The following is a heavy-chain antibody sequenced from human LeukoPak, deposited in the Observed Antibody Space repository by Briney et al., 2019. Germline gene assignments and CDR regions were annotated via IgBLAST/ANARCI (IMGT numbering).Heavy chain of an antibody. J-gene: IGHJ3*02. V-gene: IGHV3-20*04. D-gene: IGHD3-10*01. CDR2: INWSGVST. Sequence: GGSLRLSCAGSGFTFDDYGMSWVRQGPGKGLEWVSGINWSGVSTGYADSVKGRFTIYRDNAKNSLYLQMNSLRAEDTALYYCAGAYGSWSYDDAFGIWGQGTLVTVSS. CDR3: AGAYGSWSYDDAFGI. CDR1: GFTFDDYG.